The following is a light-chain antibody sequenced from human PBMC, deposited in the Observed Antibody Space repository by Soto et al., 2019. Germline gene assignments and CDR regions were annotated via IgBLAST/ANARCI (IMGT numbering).Light chain of an antibody. CDR3: QQYGSSPST. V-gene: IGKV3-20*01. CDR1: QSVSSSY. J-gene: IGKJ2*02. Sequence: EIVLTQSPGTLSLSPGERATLSCRASQSVSSSYLAWYQQKPGQAPRLLIYDASSRVTGIPDRFSGSGSGTDFTLTISRLEPVDFAVYFCQQYGSSPSTFGQGTKLEIK. CDR2: DAS.